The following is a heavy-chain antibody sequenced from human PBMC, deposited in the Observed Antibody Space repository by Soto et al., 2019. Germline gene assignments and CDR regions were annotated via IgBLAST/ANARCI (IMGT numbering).Heavy chain of an antibody. CDR3: ARQLGIWFGELLRSDFDY. V-gene: IGHV4-39*01. J-gene: IGHJ4*02. D-gene: IGHD3-10*01. Sequence: SETLSLTCTVSGGSISSSSYYWGWIRQPPGKGLEWIGSIYYSGSTYYNPSLKSRVTISVDTSKNQFSLKLSSVTAADTAVYYCARQLGIWFGELLRSDFDYWGQGTLVTVSS. CDR2: IYYSGST. CDR1: GGSISSSSYY.